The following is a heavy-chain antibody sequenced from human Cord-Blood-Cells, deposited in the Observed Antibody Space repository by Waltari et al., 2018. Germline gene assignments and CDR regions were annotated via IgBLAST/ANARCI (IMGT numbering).Heavy chain of an antibody. CDR1: GFTFSSYS. CDR3: ARAVGSYYYYDGMDV. Sequence: EVQLVESGGGLVKPGGSLRLSCAASGFTFSSYSMNWVRQAPGKGLGWVSSISSSSSYIYYADSGKGRFTISRDNAKNSLYLQMNSLRAEDTAVYYCARAVGSYYYYDGMDVWGQGTTVTVSS. D-gene: IGHD1-26*01. J-gene: IGHJ6*02. V-gene: IGHV3-21*01. CDR2: ISSSSSYI.